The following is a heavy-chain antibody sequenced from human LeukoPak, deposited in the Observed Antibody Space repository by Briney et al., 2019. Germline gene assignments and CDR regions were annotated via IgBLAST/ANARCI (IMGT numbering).Heavy chain of an antibody. Sequence: SETLSLTCTVSGYSISNGYYWGWIRQPPGTGLEWIGSIYPSGSTFYNPSLKSRVTISVDTSKNQFSLRLSSVTAADTAVYYCARSYASSWYWNWFDPWGQGTLVTASS. J-gene: IGHJ5*02. CDR1: GYSISNGYY. D-gene: IGHD6-13*01. V-gene: IGHV4-38-2*02. CDR3: ARSYASSWYWNWFDP. CDR2: IYPSGST.